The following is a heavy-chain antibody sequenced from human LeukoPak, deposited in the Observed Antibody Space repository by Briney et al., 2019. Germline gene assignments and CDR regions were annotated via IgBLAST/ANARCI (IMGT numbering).Heavy chain of an antibody. Sequence: GGSLRLPCAASGFTFNKYAMNWVRQAPGKGLEWVSSISSSSSYIYYADSVKGRFTISRDNAKNSLYLQMNSLRAEDTAVYYCARDHSGSYLGSFDYWGQGTLVTVSS. CDR1: GFTFNKYA. D-gene: IGHD1-26*01. V-gene: IGHV3-21*01. CDR3: ARDHSGSYLGSFDY. J-gene: IGHJ4*02. CDR2: ISSSSSYI.